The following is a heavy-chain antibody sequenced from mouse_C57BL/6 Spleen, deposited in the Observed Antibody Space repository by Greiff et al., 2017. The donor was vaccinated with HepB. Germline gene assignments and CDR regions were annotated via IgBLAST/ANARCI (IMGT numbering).Heavy chain of an antibody. J-gene: IGHJ3*01. V-gene: IGHV1-53*01. Sequence: QVQLQQPGTELVKPGASVKLSCEASGYTFTSYWMHWVKQRPGQGLEWIGNINPSNGGTNYNEKFKSKATLTVDKSSSTAYMQLSSLTSEDSAVYYCARDGGYDSWFAYWGQGTLVTVSA. CDR1: GYTFTSYW. CDR2: INPSNGGT. D-gene: IGHD2-2*01. CDR3: ARDGGYDSWFAY.